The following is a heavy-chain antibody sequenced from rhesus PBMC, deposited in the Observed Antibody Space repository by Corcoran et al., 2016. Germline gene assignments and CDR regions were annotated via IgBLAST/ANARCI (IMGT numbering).Heavy chain of an antibody. J-gene: IGHJ4*01. CDR1: CGSIRIRY. D-gene: IGHD6-25*01. V-gene: IGHV4-169*02. Sequence: QLQLQESGPDLVKPSETLYVTCAVSCGSIRIRYWSLIRQAPGKGLEWIGYIYCSGSRTNANPSLKSRATLSVDTSKNQLSLKLSPVTAADTAVHYCASGGIAAAKQFDYWGQGVPATVPS. CDR2: IYCSGSRT. CDR3: ASGGIAAAKQFDY.